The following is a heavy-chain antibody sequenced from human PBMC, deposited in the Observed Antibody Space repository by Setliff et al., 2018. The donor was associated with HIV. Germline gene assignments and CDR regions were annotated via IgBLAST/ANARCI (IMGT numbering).Heavy chain of an antibody. D-gene: IGHD3-3*01. CDR3: ARGSRITVVSVLIYSRFDY. CDR2: INPNGGRT. CDR1: GDTFPKYY. J-gene: IGHJ4*02. Sequence: ASVKVSCKAPGDTFPKYYLHWVRQAPGQGLEWMGIINPNGGRTTYAQKFQGRVTMTRATSTSTVYMELGSLTSEDTAVYFCARGSRITVVSVLIYSRFDYWGQGTLVTVSS. V-gene: IGHV1-46*01.